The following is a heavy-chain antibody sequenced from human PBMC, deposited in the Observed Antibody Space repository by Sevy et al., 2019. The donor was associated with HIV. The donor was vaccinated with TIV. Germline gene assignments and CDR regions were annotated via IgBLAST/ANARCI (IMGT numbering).Heavy chain of an antibody. D-gene: IGHD4-17*01. V-gene: IGHV4-30-2*01. J-gene: IGHJ3*02. CDR2: IYHTGNT. CDR3: ARDGGTMTTPGSFDI. CDR1: GVSISSGAYS. Sequence: SETLSLTCAVSGVSISSGAYSWNWIRQPPGKGLEWIGYIYHTGNTYYNPSLKSRITISLDRSKNQFTLRLSSVTAADTAVYFCARDGGTMTTPGSFDIWGQGTMVTVSS.